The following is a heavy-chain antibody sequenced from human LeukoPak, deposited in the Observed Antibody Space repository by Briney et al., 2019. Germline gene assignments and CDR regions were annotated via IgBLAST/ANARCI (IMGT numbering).Heavy chain of an antibody. CDR1: GFTFDDYA. D-gene: IGHD5-18*01. J-gene: IGHJ5*02. CDR3: AKDPRYSYGRNWFDP. CDR2: ISWNSGSI. Sequence: GRSLRLSCAASGFTFDDYAMHWVRQAPGKGLEWVSGISWNSGSIGYADSVKGRFTISRDNSKNTLYLQMNSLRAEDTAVYYCAKDPRYSYGRNWFDPWGQGTLVTVSS. V-gene: IGHV3-9*01.